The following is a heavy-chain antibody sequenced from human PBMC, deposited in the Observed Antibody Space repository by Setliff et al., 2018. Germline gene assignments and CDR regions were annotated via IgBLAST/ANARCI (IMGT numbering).Heavy chain of an antibody. J-gene: IGHJ3*02. CDR2: INAGNGNT. V-gene: IGHV1-3*01. CDR1: GYTFTSYA. CDR3: ARSGYDLLTGSINDAFDI. D-gene: IGHD3-9*01. Sequence: ASVKVSCKASGYTFTSYALHWVRQAPGQRLEWIGWINAGNGNTKYSQKFQGRVTITRDTSASTAYMELSSLRSEDTAVYYCARSGYDLLTGSINDAFDIWGQGTMVTVSS.